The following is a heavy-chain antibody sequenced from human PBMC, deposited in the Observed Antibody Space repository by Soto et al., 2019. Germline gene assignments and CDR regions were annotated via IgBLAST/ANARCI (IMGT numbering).Heavy chain of an antibody. Sequence: GGSLRLSCAASGFTFSSYAMHWVRRAPGKGLEWVAVISYDGSNKYYADSVKGRFTISRDNSKNTLYLQMNSLRAEDTAVYYCARDRIAARRDYYYYGMDVWGQGTTVTVSS. J-gene: IGHJ6*02. D-gene: IGHD6-6*01. CDR1: GFTFSSYA. CDR2: ISYDGSNK. V-gene: IGHV3-30-3*01. CDR3: ARDRIAARRDYYYYGMDV.